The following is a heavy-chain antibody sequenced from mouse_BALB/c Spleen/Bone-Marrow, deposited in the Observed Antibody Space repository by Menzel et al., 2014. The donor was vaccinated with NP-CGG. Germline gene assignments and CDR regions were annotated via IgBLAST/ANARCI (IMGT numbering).Heavy chain of an antibody. CDR2: ILPGSGTT. V-gene: IGHV1-9*01. Sequence: VQLVESGAELMKPGASVKISCKATGYTFXSYWIEWVKQRPGHGLEWIGEILPGSGTTNYNENFKGKATFTADTSSNTAYMQLSSLTSEDSAVYYCARDYRYDGAMDYWGQGTSVTVSS. CDR1: GYTFXSYW. J-gene: IGHJ4*01. CDR3: ARDYRYDGAMDY. D-gene: IGHD2-14*01.